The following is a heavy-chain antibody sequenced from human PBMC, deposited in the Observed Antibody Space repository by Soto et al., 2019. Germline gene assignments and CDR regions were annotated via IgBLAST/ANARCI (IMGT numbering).Heavy chain of an antibody. J-gene: IGHJ4*02. CDR3: ARDLRGYCSGGSCPPFVY. Sequence: GGSLRLSCAASGFTFSSYGMHWVRQAPGKGLEWVAVIWYDGSNKYYADSVKGRFTISRDNSKNTLYLQMNSLRAEDTAVYYCARDLRGYCSGGSCPPFVYWGQGTLVTVSS. D-gene: IGHD2-15*01. V-gene: IGHV3-33*01. CDR2: IWYDGSNK. CDR1: GFTFSSYG.